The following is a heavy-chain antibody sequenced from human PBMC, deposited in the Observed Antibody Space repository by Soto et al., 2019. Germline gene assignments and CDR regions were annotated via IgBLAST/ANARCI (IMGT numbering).Heavy chain of an antibody. CDR2: INQYGSEK. Sequence: EVQLVESGGGLVQPGGSLRLSCAASGFTFSSSWMSWVRQAPGKGLEWVANINQYGSEKYYVDSVKGRFTISRDNAKNSLHLQMNSLTAEASALYYCARDWSYWGQGTLVTVSS. CDR3: ARDWSY. V-gene: IGHV3-7*01. J-gene: IGHJ4*02. D-gene: IGHD3-3*01. CDR1: GFTFSSSW.